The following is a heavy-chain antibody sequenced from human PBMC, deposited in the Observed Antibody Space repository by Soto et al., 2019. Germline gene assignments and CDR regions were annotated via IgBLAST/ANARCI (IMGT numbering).Heavy chain of an antibody. Sequence: EEHLGESGGGLVQPGGSLRLSCETSGFTFSHCWMSWVRQAPGKGLEWVANINQDGSEQYYVDSVKGRFTFSRDNAKNSLYLEVNNLRADDSAMYYCAQAETGRYSCSGNSYGRDYWGQGTLVTVSS. V-gene: IGHV3-7*01. D-gene: IGHD6-19*01. CDR1: GFTFSHCW. CDR2: INQDGSEQ. J-gene: IGHJ4*02. CDR3: AQAETGRYSCSGNSYGRDY.